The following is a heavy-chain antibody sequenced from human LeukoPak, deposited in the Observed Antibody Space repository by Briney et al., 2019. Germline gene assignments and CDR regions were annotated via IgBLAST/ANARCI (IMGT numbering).Heavy chain of an antibody. CDR2: IYTSGST. V-gene: IGHV4-4*09. J-gene: IGHJ5*02. CDR1: GGSISSYY. Sequence: SETLSLTCTVSGGSISSYYWSWIRQPPGKGLEWIGYIYTSGSTNCNPSLKSRVTISVDTSKNQFSLKLSSVTAADTAVYYCARTSAAGSWFDPWGQGTLVTVSS. D-gene: IGHD6-13*01. CDR3: ARTSAAGSWFDP.